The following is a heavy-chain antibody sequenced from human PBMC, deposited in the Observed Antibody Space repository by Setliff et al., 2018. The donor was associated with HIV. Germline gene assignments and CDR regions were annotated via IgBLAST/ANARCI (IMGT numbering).Heavy chain of an antibody. J-gene: IGHJ4*02. CDR1: GGTFSNYG. V-gene: IGHV1-69*05. CDR2: IIPISGTA. Sequence: ASVKVSCKASGGTFSNYGMSWVRQSPGQGLEWMGGIIPISGTANYAQKFQGWITMTRDTSISTAYMELSRLRSDDTAVYYCARGMDYYDTSGYYQYYFDYWGQGTLVTVSS. D-gene: IGHD3-22*01. CDR3: ARGMDYYDTSGYYQYYFDY.